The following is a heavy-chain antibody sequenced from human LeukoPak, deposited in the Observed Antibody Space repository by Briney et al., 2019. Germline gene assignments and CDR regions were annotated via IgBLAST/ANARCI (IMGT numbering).Heavy chain of an antibody. CDR3: ASAFGELSGFDY. D-gene: IGHD3-10*01. V-gene: IGHV1-18*01. CDR1: GYTFTSYG. Sequence: GASVKVSCKASGYTFTSYGISWVRQAPGQGLEWMGWISAYNGNTNYAQKFQGRVTMTRDTSISTAYMELSRLRSDDTAVYYCASAFGELSGFDYWGQGTLVTVSS. J-gene: IGHJ4*02. CDR2: ISAYNGNT.